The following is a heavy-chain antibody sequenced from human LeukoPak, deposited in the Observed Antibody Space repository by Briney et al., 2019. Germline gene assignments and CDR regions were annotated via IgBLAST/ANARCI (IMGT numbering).Heavy chain of an antibody. V-gene: IGHV3-23*01. CDR3: AKIPPGYCSAGSCYLDY. CDR2: ISSSGRDT. J-gene: IGHJ4*02. D-gene: IGHD2-15*01. Sequence: GGSLRLSCAASGFTFSSYAMSWVRQAPGKGLEWVSTISSSGRDTYYADSVKGRFTISRDNSKNTLYLQMNSLRAEDTAVFYCAKIPPGYCSAGSCYLDYWGQGTLVTVSS. CDR1: GFTFSSYA.